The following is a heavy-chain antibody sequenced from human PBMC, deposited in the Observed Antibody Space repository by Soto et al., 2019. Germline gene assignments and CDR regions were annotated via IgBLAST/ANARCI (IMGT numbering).Heavy chain of an antibody. J-gene: IGHJ4*02. CDR3: ARQTPTGEEDY. CDR1: GFTFSSNW. Sequence: EVQLVGSGGGLVQPGGSLRLSCAVSGFTFSSNWMHWVRQAPGKGLVWVSRINRDGSFTSHADSVKGRFIISRDNAKNTLYLQMNSLRAEDTAVYYCARQTPTGEEDYWGQGTLVTVSS. CDR2: INRDGSFT. D-gene: IGHD7-27*01. V-gene: IGHV3-74*01.